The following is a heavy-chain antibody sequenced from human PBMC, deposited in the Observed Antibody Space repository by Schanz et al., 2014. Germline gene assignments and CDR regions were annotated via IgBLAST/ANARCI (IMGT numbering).Heavy chain of an antibody. CDR2: IWNNGVTK. Sequence: QVQLMESGGGVVQPGTSLILSCSVSGFSLNTYGIHWFRQPAGKGLEWVAVIWNNGVTKYYADSVRGRFTISRDRFQNTLYLRMSRLRAEDTAVYYCARARFDYGEVDYWGQGTLVTVSS. CDR3: ARARFDYGEVDY. V-gene: IGHV3-33*01. D-gene: IGHD4-17*01. CDR1: GFSLNTYG. J-gene: IGHJ4*02.